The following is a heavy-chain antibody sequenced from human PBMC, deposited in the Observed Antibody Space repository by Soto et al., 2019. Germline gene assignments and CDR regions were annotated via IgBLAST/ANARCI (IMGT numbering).Heavy chain of an antibody. CDR3: GSHSYLLNLWLDA. J-gene: IGHJ5*02. D-gene: IGHD2-21*01. V-gene: IGHV4-39*01. CDR1: PASISSTRDY. Sequence: SETLALTCSVSPASISSTRDYWGCIRHPPRKGLHWIGSIHYTGSIDYSPSLKGRVSMSVDTSKNELSLSLNSVTAADTALYYWGSHSYLLNLWLDAWGQGALVSVTS. CDR2: IHYTGSI.